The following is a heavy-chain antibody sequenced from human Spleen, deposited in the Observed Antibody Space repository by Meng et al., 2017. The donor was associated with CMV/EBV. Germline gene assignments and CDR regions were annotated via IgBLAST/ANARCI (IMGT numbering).Heavy chain of an antibody. CDR2: IYYSGST. V-gene: IGHV4-39*07. Sequence: LRQQGSATGQVKPSATLSLTCTVSGGSIRSSSYYWGWIRQPPGKGLEWIGSIYYSGSTYYNPSLKSRVTISVDTSKNQFSLKLSSVTAADTAVYYCARDWRINWFDPWGQGTLVTVSS. D-gene: IGHD3-3*01. CDR3: ARDWRINWFDP. J-gene: IGHJ5*02. CDR1: GGSIRSSSYY.